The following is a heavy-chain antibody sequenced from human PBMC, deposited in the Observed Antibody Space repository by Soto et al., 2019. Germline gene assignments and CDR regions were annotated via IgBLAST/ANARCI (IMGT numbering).Heavy chain of an antibody. CDR3: AKEDTSSGSLDY. J-gene: IGHJ4*02. CDR2: ISDSGATT. CDR1: GFPFGENA. D-gene: IGHD6-19*01. V-gene: IGHV3-23*01. Sequence: LPSAASGFPFGENAMSGVRQAPGKGLEWVSGISDSGATTYYADSVRGRFTISRDNSKNTLYLQMKSLRAEDSASYYCAKEDTSSGSLDYWGQGALVTVSS.